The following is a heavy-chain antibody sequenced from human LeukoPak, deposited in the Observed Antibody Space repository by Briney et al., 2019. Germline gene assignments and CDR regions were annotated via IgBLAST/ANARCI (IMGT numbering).Heavy chain of an antibody. V-gene: IGHV1-46*01. CDR2: INPSGGST. D-gene: IGHD2/OR15-2a*01. J-gene: IGHJ6*03. Sequence: ASVKVSCKASGYTFTSYYMHWVRQAPGQGLEWMGIINPSGGSTSYAQKFQGRVTMTRDMSTSTVYVEPSSLRSEDTAVYYCASSCNNYYYYYMDVWGKGTTVTVSS. CDR3: ASSCNNYYYYYMDV. CDR1: GYTFTSYY.